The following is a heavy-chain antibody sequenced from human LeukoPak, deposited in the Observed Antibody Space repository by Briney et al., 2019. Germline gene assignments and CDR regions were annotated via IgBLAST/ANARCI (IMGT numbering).Heavy chain of an antibody. CDR2: LYYGGNS. D-gene: IGHD6-6*01. Sequence: PSQSLSLTCTVSGGSISSSNSYRGWIRQPPGKGLEWIGGLYYGGNSYYNPSLKSRVTISVDTSKNQFSLKLSSVTAADTAVYYCVVSSIAARGRDYWGQGTLVTVSS. CDR3: VVSSIAARGRDY. V-gene: IGHV4-39*01. CDR1: GGSISSSNSY. J-gene: IGHJ4*02.